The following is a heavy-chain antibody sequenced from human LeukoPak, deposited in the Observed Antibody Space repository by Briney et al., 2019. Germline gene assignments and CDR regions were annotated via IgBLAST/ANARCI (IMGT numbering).Heavy chain of an antibody. Sequence: GGSLRLSCAASGFTFNSYGMHWVRQAPGKGLEWVAVISYDGSNKYYADSVKGRFTISRDNSKNTLYLQMNSLRAEDTAVYYCAKDMGIVVVVAATDLGDWGQGTLVTVSS. CDR3: AKDMGIVVVVAATDLGD. CDR1: GFTFNSYG. CDR2: ISYDGSNK. V-gene: IGHV3-30*18. J-gene: IGHJ4*02. D-gene: IGHD2-15*01.